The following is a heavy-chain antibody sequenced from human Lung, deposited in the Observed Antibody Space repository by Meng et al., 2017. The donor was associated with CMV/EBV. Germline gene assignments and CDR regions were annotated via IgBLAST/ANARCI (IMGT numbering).Heavy chain of an antibody. Sequence: SLMISCAASGFIFSSYATHWVRQAPGKGLEWVAFIRYDGKNKYYAESVKGRFTISRDTSKNTLYLQMNSLRADDTAVYYCARADGYRYGNFDYYGMDIWGQGTTVTVSS. J-gene: IGHJ6*02. V-gene: IGHV3-30*02. CDR1: GFIFSSYA. CDR3: ARADGYRYGNFDYYGMDI. D-gene: IGHD5-18*01. CDR2: IRYDGKNK.